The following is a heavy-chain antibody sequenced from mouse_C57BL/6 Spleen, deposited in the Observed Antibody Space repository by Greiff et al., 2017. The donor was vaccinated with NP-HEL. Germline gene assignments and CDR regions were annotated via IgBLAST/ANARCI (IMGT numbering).Heavy chain of an antibody. D-gene: IGHD1-1*01. CDR3: ATLTTVYFDY. V-gene: IGHV1-82*01. J-gene: IGHJ2*01. Sequence: QVHVKQSGPELVKPGASVKISCKASGYAFSSSWMNWVKQRPGKGLEWIGRIYPGDGDTNYNGKFKGKATLTADKSSSTAYMQLSSLTSEDSAVYFCATLTTVYFDYWGQGTTLTVSS. CDR2: IYPGDGDT. CDR1: GYAFSSSW.